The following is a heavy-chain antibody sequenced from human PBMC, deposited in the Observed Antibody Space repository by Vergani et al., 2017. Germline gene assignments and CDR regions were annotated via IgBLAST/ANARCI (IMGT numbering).Heavy chain of an antibody. D-gene: IGHD2-15*01. CDR1: GYTFTSYY. Sequence: QVQLVQSGAEVRKPGASVKVSCKSSGYTFTSYYMHWVRQAPGQGLEWMGIINPSGGSTSYAQKFQGRVNMTRDTSTRPVYMELSSLRSEDTAVYYCARGISPGSGPGWYYYYYYGMDVWGQGTTVTVSS. CDR3: ARGISPGSGPGWYYYYYYGMDV. CDR2: INPSGGST. J-gene: IGHJ6*02. V-gene: IGHV1-46*03.